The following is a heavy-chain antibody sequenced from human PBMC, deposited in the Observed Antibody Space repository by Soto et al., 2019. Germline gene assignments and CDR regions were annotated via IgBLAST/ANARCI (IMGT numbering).Heavy chain of an antibody. CDR2: ISAYNGNT. J-gene: IGHJ6*02. V-gene: IGHV1-18*01. CDR3: ARGFFYGDYYQYYYYGMDV. Sequence: ASVKVSCKASGYTFTSYGISWVRQAPGQGLEWMGWISAYNGNTNYAQKLQGRVTMTTDTSTSTAYMELRSLRSDDTAVYYCARGFFYGDYYQYYYYGMDVWGQGTTVTVSS. D-gene: IGHD4-17*01. CDR1: GYTFTSYG.